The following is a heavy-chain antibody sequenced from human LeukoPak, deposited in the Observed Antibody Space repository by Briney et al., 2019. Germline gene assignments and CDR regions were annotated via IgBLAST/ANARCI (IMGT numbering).Heavy chain of an antibody. CDR3: ARMYSGTSYYFDF. CDR2: INHSGST. D-gene: IGHD1-26*01. CDR1: GRSFSGYY. J-gene: IGHJ4*02. V-gene: IGHV4-34*01. Sequence: PSETLSLTCAVYGRSFSGYYWSWIRQSPGKGLEWIGEINHSGSTTYNPSLKSRVTISVDTSRNQFSLRLISVAAADTAVYYCARMYSGTSYYFDFWGQGTLVTVSS.